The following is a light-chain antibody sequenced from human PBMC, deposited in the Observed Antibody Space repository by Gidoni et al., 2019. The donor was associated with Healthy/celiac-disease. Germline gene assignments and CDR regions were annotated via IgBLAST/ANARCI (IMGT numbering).Light chain of an antibody. Sequence: QSVLTQPPSVSGAPGQRVTIPCTGSSFNIGAGYDVHWYQQLPGTAPKLLIYGNSNRPSGVPDRFSGSKSGTSASLAITGLQAEDEADYYCQSYDSSLSGSGGHVVFGGGTKLTVL. V-gene: IGLV1-40*01. CDR1: SFNIGAGYD. J-gene: IGLJ2*01. CDR3: QSYDSSLSGSGGHVV. CDR2: GNS.